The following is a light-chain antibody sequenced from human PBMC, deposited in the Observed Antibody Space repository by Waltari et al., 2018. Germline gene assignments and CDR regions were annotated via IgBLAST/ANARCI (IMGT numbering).Light chain of an antibody. J-gene: IGKJ4*01. V-gene: IGKV3-15*01. CDR3: QQYHNWPPLT. Sequence: EIVRTQPPAPLSCSPGYNAINSCRASQSVSSNLALYQQKPGQAPSLLIYGASTRATGIPARFSGSGSGTEFSLTISSVQSEDFAVYYCQQYHNWPPLTFGGGTKVEIK. CDR2: GAS. CDR1: QSVSSN.